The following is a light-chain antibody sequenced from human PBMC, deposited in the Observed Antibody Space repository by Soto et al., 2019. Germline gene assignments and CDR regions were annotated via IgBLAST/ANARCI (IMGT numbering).Light chain of an antibody. V-gene: IGLV2-14*01. J-gene: IGLJ1*01. CDR1: SSDVGGYKY. Sequence: QSVLTQPASVSGSPGQSITISCTGTSSDVGGYKYVSWYQQHPGKAPKLIIYDVSDRPSGISNRSSGSKSGNKASLTISGLQAEDEADYYCSSYTSSSTLFGTGTKVTVL. CDR3: SSYTSSSTL. CDR2: DVS.